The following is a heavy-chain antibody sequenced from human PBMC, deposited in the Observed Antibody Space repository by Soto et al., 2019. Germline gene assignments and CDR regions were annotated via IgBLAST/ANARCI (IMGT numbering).Heavy chain of an antibody. CDR1: GYTFTSYG. V-gene: IGHV1-18*01. CDR2: ISAYNGNT. J-gene: IGHJ5*02. Sequence: QVQLVQSGAEVKKPGASVKVSCKASGYTFTSYGISWVRQAPGQGLEWMGWISAYNGNTNYAQKLQGRVTMTTDTSASTAYMGLRSLRSDDTAVYYCARDGGAYCGGDCYSDWFDPWGQGTLVTVSS. D-gene: IGHD2-21*02. CDR3: ARDGGAYCGGDCYSDWFDP.